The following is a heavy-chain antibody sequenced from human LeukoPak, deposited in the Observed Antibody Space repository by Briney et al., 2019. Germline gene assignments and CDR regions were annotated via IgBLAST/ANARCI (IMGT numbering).Heavy chain of an antibody. CDR2: INSDGSST. V-gene: IGHV3-74*01. CDR3: AREAGVYDNGFDG. J-gene: IGHJ3*01. CDR1: GFTFSSYW. D-gene: IGHD3-9*01. Sequence: PGGSLRLSCAASGFTFSSYWMHWVRQAPGKGLEGVSRINSDGSSTTYADSVKGRFTISRDSAENTLYLQMNTLRAEDTAVYYCAREAGVYDNGFDGWGQGTVVTVSS.